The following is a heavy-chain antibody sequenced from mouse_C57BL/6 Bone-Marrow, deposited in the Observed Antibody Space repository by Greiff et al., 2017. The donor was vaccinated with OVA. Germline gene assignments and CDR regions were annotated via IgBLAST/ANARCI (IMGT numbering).Heavy chain of an antibody. CDR2: IDPETGGT. V-gene: IGHV1-15*01. D-gene: IGHD1-1*01. Sequence: QVQLKESGAELVRPGASVTLSCKASGYTFTDYEMHWVKQTPVHGLEWIGAIDPETGGTAYNQKFKGKAILTADKSSSTAYIELRSLTSEDSAVYYCTRYYYCTFDYWGQGTTLTVSS. CDR1: GYTFTDYE. CDR3: TRYYYCTFDY. J-gene: IGHJ2*01.